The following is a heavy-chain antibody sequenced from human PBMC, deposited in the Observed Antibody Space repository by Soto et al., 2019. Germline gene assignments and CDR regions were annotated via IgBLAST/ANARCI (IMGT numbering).Heavy chain of an antibody. CDR3: ARGAAGIAVAGPSYYFDY. D-gene: IGHD6-19*01. CDR2: IIPILGIA. Sequence: QVQLVQSGAEVKKPGSSVKVSCKASGGTFSSYSISWVRQAPGQGLEWMGRIIPILGIAYYAQKLQGRVTITADKSTSTAYMELSSLRSEDTAVYYCARGAAGIAVAGPSYYFDYWGQGTLVTVSS. V-gene: IGHV1-69*02. J-gene: IGHJ4*02. CDR1: GGTFSSYS.